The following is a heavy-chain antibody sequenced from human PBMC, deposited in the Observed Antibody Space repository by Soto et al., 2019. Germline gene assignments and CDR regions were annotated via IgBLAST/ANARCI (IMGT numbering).Heavy chain of an antibody. J-gene: IGHJ3*02. D-gene: IGHD2-2*01. CDR1: GFTFSSYA. Sequence: EEQLLESGGGLVQPGGSLRLSCAASGFTFSSYAMAWVRQAPGKGLEWVSGISGSGGSTSYADSVKGRFSVSRDNSKNTLSLQMNSLRVEDTAVYYCGRGSSSTYSAPNEIWGQGTKVTVSS. V-gene: IGHV3-23*01. CDR3: GRGSSSTYSAPNEI. CDR2: ISGSGGST.